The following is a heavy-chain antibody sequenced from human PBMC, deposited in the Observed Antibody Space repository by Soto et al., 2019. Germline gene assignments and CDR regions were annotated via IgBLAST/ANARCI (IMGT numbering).Heavy chain of an antibody. CDR3: ASQLNPTPGYSSSWAPGL. V-gene: IGHV4-59*08. Sequence: SETLSLTCTVSGGSIGSYYWSWIRQPPGKGLEWIGYIYYSGSTNYNPSLKSRVTISVDTSKNQFSLKLSSVTAADTAVYYCASQLNPTPGYSSSWAPGLWGQGTLVTVSS. CDR1: GGSIGSYY. J-gene: IGHJ4*02. D-gene: IGHD6-13*01. CDR2: IYYSGST.